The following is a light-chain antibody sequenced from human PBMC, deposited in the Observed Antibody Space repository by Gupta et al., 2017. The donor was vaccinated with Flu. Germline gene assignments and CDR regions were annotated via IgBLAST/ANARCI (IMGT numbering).Light chain of an antibody. CDR1: QSGSSR. V-gene: IGKV1-5*03. J-gene: IGKJ1*01. Sequence: GDRVTITCRASQSGSSRLTWYQQKPGKAPKLLIYKASALESGVPSRFSGSGSGTEFTLTISSLQPDDFATYYCQQYDLYWTFGQGTKVEIK. CDR3: QQYDLYWT. CDR2: KAS.